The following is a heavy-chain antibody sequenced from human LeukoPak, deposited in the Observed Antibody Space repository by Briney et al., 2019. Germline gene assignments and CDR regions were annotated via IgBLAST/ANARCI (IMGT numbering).Heavy chain of an antibody. CDR1: GYTFTSYG. Sequence: ASVKVSCKASGYTFTSYGISWVRQAPGQGLEWMGWISAYNRNTNYAQKLQGRVTMTTDTSTSTAYMELRSLRSDDTAVYYCARPRSSGWYLDAFDIWGQGTMVTVSS. CDR2: ISAYNRNT. CDR3: ARPRSSGWYLDAFDI. D-gene: IGHD6-19*01. J-gene: IGHJ3*02. V-gene: IGHV1-18*01.